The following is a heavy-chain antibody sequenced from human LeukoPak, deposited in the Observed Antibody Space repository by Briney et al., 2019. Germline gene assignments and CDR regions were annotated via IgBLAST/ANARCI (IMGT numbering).Heavy chain of an antibody. V-gene: IGHV4-59*08. CDR3: AQIRPSTYYDSSGSFDY. Sequence: SETLSLTCTLSGGSISSNYWSWIRQPPGKGLEWIGYIYYSGSTHYNPSLKSRVTISVDTSKNQFSLKLSSVTAADTAVCYCAQIRPSTYYDSSGSFDYWGQGTLVTVSS. J-gene: IGHJ4*02. D-gene: IGHD3-22*01. CDR2: IYYSGST. CDR1: GGSISSNY.